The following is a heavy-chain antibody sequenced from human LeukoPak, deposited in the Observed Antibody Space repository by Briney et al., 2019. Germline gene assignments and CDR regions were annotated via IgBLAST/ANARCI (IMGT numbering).Heavy chain of an antibody. D-gene: IGHD3-16*01. J-gene: IGHJ4*02. CDR1: GDSISSSSYY. CDR3: ARDGKGGGYFDY. CDR2: IFYSGST. Sequence: SETLSLTCTVSGDSISSSSYYWGWIRQPPGKGLDWIGNIFYSGSTYYNPSLKSRVTISVDTSKNQFSLKLSSVTAADTAVYYCARDGKGGGYFDYWGQGTLVTVSS. V-gene: IGHV4-39*07.